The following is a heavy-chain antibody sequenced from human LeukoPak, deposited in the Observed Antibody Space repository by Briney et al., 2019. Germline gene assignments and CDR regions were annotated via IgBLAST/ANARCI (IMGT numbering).Heavy chain of an antibody. CDR1: GFTFSSYS. D-gene: IGHD3-3*01. Sequence: GSLRLSCAASGFTFSSYSMNWVRQAPGKGLEWVSSISSSSSYIYYADSVKGRFTISRDNSKNTLYLQMNSLRAEDTAVYYCARGGGTYYDFWSGYDYWGQGTLVTVSS. J-gene: IGHJ4*02. CDR3: ARGGGTYYDFWSGYDY. V-gene: IGHV3-21*04. CDR2: ISSSSSYI.